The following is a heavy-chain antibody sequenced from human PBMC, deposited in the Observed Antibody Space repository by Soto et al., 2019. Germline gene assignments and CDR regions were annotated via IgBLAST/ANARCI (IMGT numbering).Heavy chain of an antibody. CDR1: GYTFTNSA. J-gene: IGHJ4*02. CDR3: ARDGPPRYCSGGSCCADY. Sequence: ASVKVSCKASGYTFTNSAIHWVRQAPGQTLEWMGWINVGNGNTKYSQKFQGRVTITRDTSASTVYMELSSLRSEDTAVYYCARDGPPRYCSGGSCCADYWGQGTLVTVSS. V-gene: IGHV1-3*01. CDR2: INVGNGNT. D-gene: IGHD2-15*01.